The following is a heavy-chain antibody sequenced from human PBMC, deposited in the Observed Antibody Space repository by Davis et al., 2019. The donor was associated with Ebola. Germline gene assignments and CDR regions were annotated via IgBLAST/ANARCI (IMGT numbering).Heavy chain of an antibody. D-gene: IGHD1-26*01. Sequence: GESLKISCAASEFTFSGYAMSWVRQAPGKGLEWVAVISYDGSNNHYADSVKGRFTVSRDNSKNTLHLQMNSLRVEDTAIYYCAKDTSNVWFDVWGQGTMVTVSS. V-gene: IGHV3-30-3*01. CDR3: AKDTSNVWFDV. CDR2: ISYDGSNN. CDR1: EFTFSGYA. J-gene: IGHJ3*01.